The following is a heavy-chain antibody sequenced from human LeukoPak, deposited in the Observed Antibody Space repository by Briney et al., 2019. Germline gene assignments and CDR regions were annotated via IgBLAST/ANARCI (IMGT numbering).Heavy chain of an antibody. J-gene: IGHJ4*02. V-gene: IGHV4/OR15-8*01. CDR1: GGSISSTNW. Sequence: PSETLSLTRGVSGGSISSTNWWTWIRQPPGKGLEWIGEVHLDGRTNYNPSLESRLTMSVDLSENHISLKLTSVTAADTAVYYCAREDGFYRPLDYTGQGTLVTVSS. CDR2: VHLDGRT. D-gene: IGHD3-3*01. CDR3: AREDGFYRPLDY.